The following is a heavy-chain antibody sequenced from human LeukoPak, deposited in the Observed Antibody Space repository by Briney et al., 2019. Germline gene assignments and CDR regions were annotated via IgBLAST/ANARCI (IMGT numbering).Heavy chain of an antibody. D-gene: IGHD7-27*01. Sequence: GSLRLSCAASGFTLSDHYMDWVRQAPGKALEWVGRTRNKAKGYTTEYAASVKGRFTISRDDSKNSLYLQMNSLKTEDTAMYYCARDTWGSLDVWGQGTMVTVSS. CDR2: TRNKAKGYTT. J-gene: IGHJ3*01. CDR3: ARDTWGSLDV. CDR1: GFTLSDHY. V-gene: IGHV3-72*01.